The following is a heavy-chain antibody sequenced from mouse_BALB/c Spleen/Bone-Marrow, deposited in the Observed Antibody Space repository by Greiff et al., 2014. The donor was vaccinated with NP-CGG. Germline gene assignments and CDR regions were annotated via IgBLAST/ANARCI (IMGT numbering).Heavy chain of an antibody. CDR2: IDPEKGNT. V-gene: IGHV14-1*02. CDR3: ARGAWARGYLDY. D-gene: IGHD4-1*01. CDR1: GFNIKDYY. J-gene: IGHJ2*01. Sequence: LVESGAELVRPGALVKLSCKASGFNIKDYYLHWVKQGPEQGLEWIGWIDPEKGNTKYDPKFQGKASIIADTSSNTAYLRLSSLTSEDTAVYYCARGAWARGYLDYWGQGTTLTVSS.